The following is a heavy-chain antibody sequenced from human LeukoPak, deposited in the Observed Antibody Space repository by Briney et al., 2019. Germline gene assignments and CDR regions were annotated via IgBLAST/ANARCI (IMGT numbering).Heavy chain of an antibody. Sequence: GGSLRLSCAASGFTFSSYGMHWVRQAPGKGLEWVAVIWYDGSNKYYADSVKGRFTNSRDNSKNTLYLQMNSLRAEDTAVYYCAKDFSPYYDSSGYFDYWGQGTLVTVSS. CDR2: IWYDGSNK. CDR3: AKDFSPYYDSSGYFDY. D-gene: IGHD3-22*01. CDR1: GFTFSSYG. J-gene: IGHJ4*02. V-gene: IGHV3-33*06.